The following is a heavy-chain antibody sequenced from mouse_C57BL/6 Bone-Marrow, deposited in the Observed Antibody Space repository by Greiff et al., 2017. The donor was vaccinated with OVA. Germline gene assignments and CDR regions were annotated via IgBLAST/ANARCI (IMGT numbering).Heavy chain of an antibody. CDR3: ARKRYYGSSPLYAMDY. V-gene: IGHV1-81*01. CDR2: IYPRSGNT. D-gene: IGHD1-1*01. CDR1: GYTFTSYG. J-gene: IGHJ4*01. Sequence: QVQLQQSGAELARPGASVKLSCKASGYTFTSYGISWVKQRTGQGLEWIGEIYPRSGNTYYNEKFKGKATLTVDTSSSTAYMELRSLTSEDSAVYFCARKRYYGSSPLYAMDYWGQGTSVTVSS.